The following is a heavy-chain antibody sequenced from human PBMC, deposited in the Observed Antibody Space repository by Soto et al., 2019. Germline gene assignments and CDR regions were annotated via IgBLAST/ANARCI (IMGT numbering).Heavy chain of an antibody. J-gene: IGHJ4*02. CDR3: ARTEEMATIGFDY. CDR1: GGSFSGYY. D-gene: IGHD3-16*01. Sequence: QVQLQQWGAGLLKPSETLSLTCAVYGGSFSGYYWSWIRQPPGQGLEWIGEIHHSGSTNYNPSLKSRVTISVDTSKNQFSLKRSSVTAADTAVYYCARTEEMATIGFDYWGQGTLVTVSS. CDR2: IHHSGST. V-gene: IGHV4-34*01.